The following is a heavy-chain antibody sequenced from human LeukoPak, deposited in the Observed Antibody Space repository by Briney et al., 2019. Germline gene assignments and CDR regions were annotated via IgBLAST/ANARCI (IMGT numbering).Heavy chain of an antibody. J-gene: IGHJ6*03. D-gene: IGHD4-17*01. V-gene: IGHV3-20*04. CDR1: GFTFDDYG. CDR3: ARDQDYGDLNYYYMDV. Sequence: GGSLRLSCAASGFTFDDYGMSWVRQAPGKGLEWVSGINWNGGSTGYADSVKGRFTISRDNAKNSLYLQMNSLRAEDTALYYCARDQDYGDLNYYYMDVWGKGTTVTVSS. CDR2: INWNGGST.